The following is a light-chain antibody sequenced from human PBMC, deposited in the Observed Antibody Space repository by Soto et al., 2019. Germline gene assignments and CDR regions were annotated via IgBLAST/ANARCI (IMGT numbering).Light chain of an antibody. V-gene: IGLV1-51*01. Sequence: QSVLTQPPSVSAAPGQKVTISCSGSSSNIGNNYVSWYQQFPGTAPKIIIYDNTERPSGIPDRFSGSKSGTSATLGITGLQTGDEADYYCGTWDSSLSVGVFGGGTKLTVL. J-gene: IGLJ3*02. CDR1: SSNIGNNY. CDR2: DNT. CDR3: GTWDSSLSVGV.